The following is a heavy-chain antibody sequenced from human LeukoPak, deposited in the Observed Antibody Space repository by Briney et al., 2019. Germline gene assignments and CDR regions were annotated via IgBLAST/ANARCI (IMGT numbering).Heavy chain of an antibody. D-gene: IGHD3-16*01. J-gene: IGHJ5*02. CDR2: IRYNGYNK. CDR3: ARNGGSGT. CDR1: GFTFSSYA. Sequence: GGSLRLSCAASGFTFSSYAMLWVRQAPGKGLEWVGVIRYNGYNKNYADSVKGQVTFSRDNSKNTLYLQMNSVIAEDTGVYYCARNGGSGTWGQGTLVTVSS. V-gene: IGHV3-33*01.